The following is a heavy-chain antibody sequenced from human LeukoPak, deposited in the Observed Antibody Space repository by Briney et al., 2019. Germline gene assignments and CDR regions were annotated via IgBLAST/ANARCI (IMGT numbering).Heavy chain of an antibody. V-gene: IGHV3-48*01. D-gene: IGHD3-22*01. Sequence: GGSLRHSCAGSGLTFSDYNMNWVRQAPGKGLEWVSYISSSTNTTHHGDSVKGRFTISRDNAKNSVYLQMNSLRAEDTAVYYCANNRRDHRESSGSAFDLWGRGTLVTVSS. CDR3: ANNRRDHRESSGSAFDL. CDR2: ISSSTNTT. J-gene: IGHJ2*01. CDR1: GLTFSDYN.